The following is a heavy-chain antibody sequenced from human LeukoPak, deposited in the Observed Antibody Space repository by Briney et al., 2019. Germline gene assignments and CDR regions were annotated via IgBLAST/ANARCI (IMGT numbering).Heavy chain of an antibody. CDR2: INHSGST. Sequence: KPSETLSLTCAVYGGSFSGYYWSWIRQPPGKGLEWIGEINHSGSTNYNPSLKSRVTISVDTSKNQFSLKLSSVTAADTAVYYCARSRAPSSWFDPWGQGTLVTVSS. D-gene: IGHD5-24*01. CDR1: GGSFSGYY. J-gene: IGHJ5*02. CDR3: ARSRAPSSWFDP. V-gene: IGHV4-34*01.